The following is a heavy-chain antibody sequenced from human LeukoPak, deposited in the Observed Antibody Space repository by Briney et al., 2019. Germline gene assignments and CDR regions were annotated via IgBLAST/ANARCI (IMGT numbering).Heavy chain of an antibody. J-gene: IGHJ5*02. Sequence: SETLSLTCAVSGGSISSGGYSWSWIRQPPGKGLEWIGYIYHSGSTYYNPSLKSRVTISVDTSKNQLSLKLSSVTAADMAVYYCARESNYYGSGTGWFDPWGQGTLVTVSS. V-gene: IGHV4-30-4*07. CDR2: IYHSGST. CDR1: GGSISSGGYS. CDR3: ARESNYYGSGTGWFDP. D-gene: IGHD3-10*01.